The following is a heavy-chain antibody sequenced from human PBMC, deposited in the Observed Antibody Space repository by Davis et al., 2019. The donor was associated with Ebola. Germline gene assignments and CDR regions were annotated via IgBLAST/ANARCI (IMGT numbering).Heavy chain of an antibody. V-gene: IGHV6-1*01. Sequence: PSETLSLTCAISGDSVSTAGWSWIRQSPSRGLEWLGRTYYKSKWYNDYAASVKSRITINPDTSKNQFSLQLTSVTPEDTAVYYCVRGWGRTGLGVWGQGTTVTVSS. CDR3: VRGWGRTGLGV. CDR1: GDSVSTAG. CDR2: TYYKSKWYN. J-gene: IGHJ6*02. D-gene: IGHD1-26*01.